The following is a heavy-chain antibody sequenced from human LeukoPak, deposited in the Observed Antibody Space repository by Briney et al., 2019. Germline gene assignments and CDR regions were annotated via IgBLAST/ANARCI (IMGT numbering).Heavy chain of an antibody. CDR2: IYYSGST. CDR1: GGSISSYY. D-gene: IGHD3-10*01. Sequence: ASETLSLTCTVSGGSISSYYWSWIRQPPGKGLEWIGYIYYSGSTNYNPSLKSRVTISVDTSKNQFSLKLSSVTAADTAVYYCARGLFNYGSGSYVYWGQGTLVTVSS. V-gene: IGHV4-59*01. CDR3: ARGLFNYGSGSYVY. J-gene: IGHJ4*02.